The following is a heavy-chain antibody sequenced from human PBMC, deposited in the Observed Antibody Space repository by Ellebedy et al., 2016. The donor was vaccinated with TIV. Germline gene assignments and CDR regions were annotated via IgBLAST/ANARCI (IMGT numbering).Heavy chain of an antibody. V-gene: IGHV3-23*01. Sequence: GESLKLSCAASGFTFSSYAMSWVRQAPGKGLEWVSGIRERGGRTYYADSVKGRFTISRDNSKDTLYLQMNNLGAEDTAVYYCARDRHVDRGDCLDYWGQGTLVTVSS. CDR1: GFTFSSYA. J-gene: IGHJ4*02. CDR3: ARDRHVDRGDCLDY. D-gene: IGHD2-21*02. CDR2: IRERGGRT.